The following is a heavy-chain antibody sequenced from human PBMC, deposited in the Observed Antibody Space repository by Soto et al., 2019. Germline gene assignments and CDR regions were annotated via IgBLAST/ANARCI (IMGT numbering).Heavy chain of an antibody. D-gene: IGHD6-6*01. CDR3: VTWGGIEARNLDH. V-gene: IGHV3-64D*06. CDR2: INYNGGTT. J-gene: IGHJ4*02. Sequence: GGSLRLSCSASGFPFSNHAMHWVRQAPGKGLEYVSAINYNGGTTYYVDSVKGRFTISRDNSKNTLYLQMSSLKVEDTAMYHCVTWGGIEARNLDHWGQGTLVTVSS. CDR1: GFPFSNHA.